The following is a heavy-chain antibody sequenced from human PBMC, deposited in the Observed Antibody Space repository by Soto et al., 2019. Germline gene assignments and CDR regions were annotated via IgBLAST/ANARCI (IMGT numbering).Heavy chain of an antibody. CDR1: GGSFSGYY. CDR2: INHSGST. CDR3: ARCRVVVEPGWYFYL. V-gene: IGHV4-34*01. J-gene: IGHJ2*01. Sequence: QVQLQQWGAGLLKPSETLSLTCAVYGGSFSGYYWSWIRQPPGKGLEGIGEINHSGSTNYNPSLKSRVTISVDPSKNQLSLKRCSVTAADTAVYYCARCRVVVEPGWYFYLWGRGTLVTVSS. D-gene: IGHD2-15*01.